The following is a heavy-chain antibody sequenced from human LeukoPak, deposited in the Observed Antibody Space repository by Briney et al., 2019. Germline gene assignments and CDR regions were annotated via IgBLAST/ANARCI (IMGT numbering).Heavy chain of an antibody. J-gene: IGHJ6*02. V-gene: IGHV3-74*01. CDR2: INSDGSTT. CDR1: GFTFSSYW. Sequence: GGSLRLSCAASGFTFSSYWMHWVRQAPGKGLVWVSRINSDGSTTNYADYVKGRFTISRDNAKNTLYLQMNSLRAEDTAVYYCASVYKYGMDVWGQGTTVIVSS. CDR3: ASVYKYGMDV.